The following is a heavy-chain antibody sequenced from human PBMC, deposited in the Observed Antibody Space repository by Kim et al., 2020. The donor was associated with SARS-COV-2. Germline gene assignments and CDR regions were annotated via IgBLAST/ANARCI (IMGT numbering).Heavy chain of an antibody. CDR2: ISWNSGSI. CDR3: AKDLLLMSQQYYYYGMDV. V-gene: IGHV3-9*01. D-gene: IGHD2-21*01. CDR1: GFTFGDYA. Sequence: GGSLRLSCAASGFTFGDYAMHWVRQAPGKGLEWVSGISWNSGSIGYADSVKGRFTISRDNAKNSLYLQMNSLRAEDTALYYCAKDLLLMSQQYYYYGMDVWGQGTTVTVSS. J-gene: IGHJ6*02.